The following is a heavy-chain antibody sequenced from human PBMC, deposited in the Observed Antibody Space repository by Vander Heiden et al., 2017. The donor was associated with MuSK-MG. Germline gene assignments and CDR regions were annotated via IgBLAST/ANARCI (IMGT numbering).Heavy chain of an antibody. CDR2: ISYDGSNK. CDR3: ARDLGEWLPTYYFDY. Sequence: QVQLVESGGGVVQPGRSLRLSCAASGFTFSGYAMHWVRQAPGKGLEWVAVISYDGSNKYYADSVKGRFTISRDNSKNTLYLQMNRLRAEETAVYYCARDLGEWLPTYYFDYWGQGTLVTVSS. J-gene: IGHJ4*02. CDR1: GFTFSGYA. V-gene: IGHV3-30*04. D-gene: IGHD3-3*01.